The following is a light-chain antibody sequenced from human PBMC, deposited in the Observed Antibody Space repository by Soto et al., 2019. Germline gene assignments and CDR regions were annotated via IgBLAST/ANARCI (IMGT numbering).Light chain of an antibody. CDR1: QDISNY. CDR3: QQYDDLPYT. Sequence: DIQMTQSPSSLSASVGGRVTITCQASQDISNYLNWYQQKPGKAPKLLIYDASNLETGVPSRFSGSGSGTDFTFTISSLQPADIATYYCQQYDDLPYTFGRGTKLDIK. J-gene: IGKJ2*01. V-gene: IGKV1-33*01. CDR2: DAS.